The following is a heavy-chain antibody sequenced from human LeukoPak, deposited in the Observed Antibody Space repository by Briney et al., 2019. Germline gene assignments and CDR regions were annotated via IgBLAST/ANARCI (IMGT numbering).Heavy chain of an antibody. J-gene: IGHJ4*02. Sequence: PSETLSLTCAVYGGSFSGYYWSWIRQPPGKGLEWIGEINHSGSTNYNPSLKSRVTISVDTSKNQFSLKLSSVTAADTAVYYCASGLPWYSSSWYFDYWGQGTLVTVSS. D-gene: IGHD6-13*01. V-gene: IGHV4-34*01. CDR2: INHSGST. CDR1: GGSFSGYY. CDR3: ASGLPWYSSSWYFDY.